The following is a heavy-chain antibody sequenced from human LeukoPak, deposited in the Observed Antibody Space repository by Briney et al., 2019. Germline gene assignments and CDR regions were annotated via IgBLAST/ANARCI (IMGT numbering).Heavy chain of an antibody. CDR1: GGSISSGSYY. V-gene: IGHV4-61*02. D-gene: IGHD2-2*01. CDR3: ARAPGYCSSTSCPKYNWFDP. J-gene: IGHJ5*02. Sequence: SQTLSLTCTVSGGSISSGSYYWSWIWQPAGKGLEWIGRIYTSGSTNYNPSLKSRVTISVDTSKNQFSLKLSSVTAADTAVYYCARAPGYCSSTSCPKYNWFDPWGQGTLVTVSS. CDR2: IYTSGST.